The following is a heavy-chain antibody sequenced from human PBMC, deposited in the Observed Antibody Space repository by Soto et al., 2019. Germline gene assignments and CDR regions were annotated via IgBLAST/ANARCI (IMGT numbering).Heavy chain of an antibody. D-gene: IGHD3-10*01. CDR3: ATYGSGSFDTRYYYYGMDV. J-gene: IGHJ6*02. CDR1: GFTFSSYG. CDR2: ISYDGSNK. V-gene: IGHV3-30*03. Sequence: LRLSCAASGFTFSSYGMHWVRQAPGKGLEWVAVISYDGSNKYYADSVKGRFTISRDNSKNTLYLQMNSLRAEDTAVYYCATYGSGSFDTRYYYYGMDVWGQGTTVTVSS.